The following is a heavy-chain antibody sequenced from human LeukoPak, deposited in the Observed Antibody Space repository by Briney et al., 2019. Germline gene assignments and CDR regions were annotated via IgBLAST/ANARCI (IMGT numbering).Heavy chain of an antibody. CDR2: IYYSGST. Sequence: PSETLSLTCTVSGGSISSSSYYWGWIRQPPGKGLEWFGSIYYSGSTYYNPSLKSRVTISVDTSKNQFSLKLSSVTAADTAVYYCAKRSGSSPNWFDPWGQGTLVTVSS. D-gene: IGHD3-10*01. V-gene: IGHV4-39*01. J-gene: IGHJ5*02. CDR3: AKRSGSSPNWFDP. CDR1: GGSISSSSYY.